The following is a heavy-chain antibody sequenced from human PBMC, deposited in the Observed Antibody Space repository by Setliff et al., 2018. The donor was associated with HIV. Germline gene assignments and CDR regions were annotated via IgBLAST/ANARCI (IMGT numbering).Heavy chain of an antibody. Sequence: KPSETLSLTCTVSGDSINSGDYYWSWIRQPPGKGLEWIGYIYHSGSTHYNPSLNSRVAFSVDTSKNQFSLKLYSVTVADTAFYYCARADSSSWFFATFDIWGQGTMVT. CDR2: IYHSGST. CDR1: GDSINSGDYY. CDR3: ARADSSSWFFATFDI. V-gene: IGHV4-30-4*01. J-gene: IGHJ3*02. D-gene: IGHD6-13*01.